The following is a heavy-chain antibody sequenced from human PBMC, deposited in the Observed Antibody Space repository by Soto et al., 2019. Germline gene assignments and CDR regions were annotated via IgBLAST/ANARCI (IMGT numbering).Heavy chain of an antibody. D-gene: IGHD3-22*01. CDR2: IIPIFGTA. V-gene: IGHV1-69*06. CDR1: GGTFSSYA. Sequence: GASVKVSCKASGGTFSSYAISWVRQAPGHGLEWMGGIIPIFGTANYAQKFQGRVTITADKSTSTAYMELSSLRSEDTAVYYCASSPRPYYYDSSGYYIRDAFDIWGQGTMGTVS. CDR3: ASSPRPYYYDSSGYYIRDAFDI. J-gene: IGHJ3*02.